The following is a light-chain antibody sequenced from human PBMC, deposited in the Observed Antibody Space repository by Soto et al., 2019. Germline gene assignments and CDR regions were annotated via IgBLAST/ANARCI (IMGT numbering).Light chain of an antibody. V-gene: IGKV1-39*01. CDR1: QSIRSY. Sequence: DIQMTQSPSSLSASVGDRVIITCRASQSIRSYLNWYQQKPGTAPKFLIYSASRLQSGVPSRFSGSGSWTDFTLTISSLQPEDFATYYCQQSYSTPHTFGQGTKLEIK. J-gene: IGKJ2*01. CDR3: QQSYSTPHT. CDR2: SAS.